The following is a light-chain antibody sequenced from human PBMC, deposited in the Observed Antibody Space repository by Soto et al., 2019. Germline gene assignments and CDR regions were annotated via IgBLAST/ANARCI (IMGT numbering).Light chain of an antibody. J-gene: IGKJ3*01. V-gene: IGKV3-20*01. CDR2: DAS. Sequence: EIVLTQSPGTLSLSPGERATLSCRASQSVXXXXXXXXARYEDEPGQAPRLLIDDASSRATGIPDRFSGSGXGTDFXXXXXXXXXXXFAVYYCHHYGSSPIFTFGPGTKVDIK. CDR3: HHYGSSPIFT. CDR1: QSVXXXXXXX.